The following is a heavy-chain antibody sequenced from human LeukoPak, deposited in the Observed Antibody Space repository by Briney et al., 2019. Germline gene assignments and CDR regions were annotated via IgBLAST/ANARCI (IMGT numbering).Heavy chain of an antibody. CDR2: IYHNGNT. D-gene: IGHD6-13*01. CDR3: ARAYHSTWYLNWFDP. J-gene: IGHJ5*02. Sequence: SETLSLTCAVSGYPISSGYYWGWLRQPPRTGLEWIGSIYHNGNTYYNPSLKSRVTISVDTSKNEFSLKPSSVTAADTAVYHCARAYHSTWYLNWFDPWGQGTLVTVSS. CDR1: GYPISSGYY. V-gene: IGHV4-38-2*01.